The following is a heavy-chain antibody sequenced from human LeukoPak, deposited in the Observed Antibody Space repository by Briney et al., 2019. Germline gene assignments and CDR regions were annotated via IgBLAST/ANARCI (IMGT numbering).Heavy chain of an antibody. CDR3: AKAEWGVFDY. V-gene: IGHV3-13*04. CDR1: GFTFSSYD. Sequence: PGGSLRLSCAASGFTFSSYDFNWVRQATGKGLEWVSAIGTVDDTYYPDSVKGRFTISRDDSKNTVSLQMNSLRAEDTAVYYCAKAEWGVFDYWGQGTLVTVSS. CDR2: IGTVDDT. D-gene: IGHD3-10*01. J-gene: IGHJ4*02.